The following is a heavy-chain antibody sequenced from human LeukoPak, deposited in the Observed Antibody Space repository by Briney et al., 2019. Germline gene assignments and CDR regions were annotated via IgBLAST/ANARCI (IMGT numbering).Heavy chain of an antibody. Sequence: PGGSLRLSCAASGFTFSSYSMNWVRQAPGKGLEWVSYISSSSSTIYYADSVKGRFTISRDNAKNSLYLQMNSLRAEDTAVYYCARDQSGDYSSGWHYFDYWGQGTLVTVSS. CDR2: ISSSSSTI. CDR3: ARDQSGDYSSGWHYFDY. D-gene: IGHD6-19*01. J-gene: IGHJ4*02. V-gene: IGHV3-48*04. CDR1: GFTFSSYS.